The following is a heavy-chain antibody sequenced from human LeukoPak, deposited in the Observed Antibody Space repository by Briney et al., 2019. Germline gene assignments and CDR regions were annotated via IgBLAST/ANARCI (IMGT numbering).Heavy chain of an antibody. CDR2: ISNDAAYI. V-gene: IGHV3-21*01. J-gene: IGHJ1*01. Sequence: GGSLRLSCAASGFSFSDYSMNWVRQAPGKGLEWVSCISNDAAYIYYAESLKGRFTVSRDNAKNSLYLQMNSLAVEDTAVYYCTTPAAGPRAEYSQYWGQGTQVTVSS. CDR1: GFSFSDYS. D-gene: IGHD6-13*01. CDR3: TTPAAGPRAEYSQY.